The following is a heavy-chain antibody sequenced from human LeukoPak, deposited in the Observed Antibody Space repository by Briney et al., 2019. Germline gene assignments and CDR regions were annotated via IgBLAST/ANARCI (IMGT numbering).Heavy chain of an antibody. CDR1: GGTVLGGTSNIYA. J-gene: IGHJ4*02. CDR2: INPPLGIA. CDR3: AREACREMRLMWPSLGGQDCRYDY. V-gene: IGHV1-69*04. D-gene: IGHD3-16*01. Sequence: SSLKVSCKASGGTVLGGTSNIYAINCVRPAPGQGLEWLGWINPPLGIANYPQRFQGRVTLTADESATTAYMELGALRSVDTAVYYCAREACREMRLMWPSLGGQDCRYDYWGQGTLVTVSS.